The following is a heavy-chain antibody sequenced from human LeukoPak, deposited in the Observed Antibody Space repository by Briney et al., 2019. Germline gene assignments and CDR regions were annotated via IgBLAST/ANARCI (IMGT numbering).Heavy chain of an antibody. CDR1: GGTFSSYA. CDR2: IIPIFGTA. V-gene: IGHV1-69*05. J-gene: IGHJ5*02. D-gene: IGHD5-24*01. CDR3: AREKLATISGWFDP. Sequence: GSSVKVSCKASGGTFSSYAISWVRQAPGQGLEWMGGIIPIFGTANYAQKFQGRVTITTDESTSTAYMELSSLRSEDTAMYYCAREKLATISGWFDPWGQGTLVTVSS.